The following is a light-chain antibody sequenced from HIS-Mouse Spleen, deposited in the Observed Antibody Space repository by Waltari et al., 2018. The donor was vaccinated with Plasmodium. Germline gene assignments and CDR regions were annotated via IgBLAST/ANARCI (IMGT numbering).Light chain of an antibody. V-gene: IGKV1-8*01. CDR3: QQYYSYPLT. CDR1: QGISSS. J-gene: IGKJ4*01. Sequence: AIRMTQSPSSFSAYTGARVTITCRASQGISSSLAWYQQKPGKAPKLLIYSASTLQSGVPSRFSGSGSGTDFTLTISCLQSEDFATYYCQQYYSYPLTFGGGTKVEIK. CDR2: SAS.